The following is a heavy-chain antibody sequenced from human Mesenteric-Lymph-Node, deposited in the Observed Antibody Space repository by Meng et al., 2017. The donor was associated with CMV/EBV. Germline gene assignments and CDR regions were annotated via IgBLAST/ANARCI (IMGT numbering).Heavy chain of an antibody. D-gene: IGHD3-3*01. V-gene: IGHV3-53*01. J-gene: IGHJ6*02. CDR1: GISVGSNY. Sequence: GESLKISCAVSGISVGSNYMTWIRQAPERGLEWVSVIYVDGKTQYAESVKGRFTISRDNTKNSLYLQMNSLRAEDTAVYYCARDPLGLRFLELTVWGQGTTVTVSS. CDR3: ARDPLGLRFLELTV. CDR2: IYVDGKT.